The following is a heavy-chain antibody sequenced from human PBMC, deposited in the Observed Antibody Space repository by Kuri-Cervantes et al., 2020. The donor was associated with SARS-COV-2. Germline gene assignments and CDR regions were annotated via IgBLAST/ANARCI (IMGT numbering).Heavy chain of an antibody. CDR2: ISKGGKDK. V-gene: IGHV3-30*04. CDR1: GFGLSDYA. J-gene: IGHJ4*02. CDR3: ARGDYYYDSSGYFGY. D-gene: IGHD3-22*01. Sequence: GGSLRLSCAASGFGLSDYAVHWVRQAPGKGLEWVAVISKGGKDKYYADSVKGRCTISRDNAKNSLYLQMNSLRAEDTAVYYCARGDYYYDSSGYFGYWGQGTLVTVSS.